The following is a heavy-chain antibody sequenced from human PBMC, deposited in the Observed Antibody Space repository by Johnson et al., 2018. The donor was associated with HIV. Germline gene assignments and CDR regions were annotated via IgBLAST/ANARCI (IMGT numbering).Heavy chain of an antibody. CDR2: LYSGGST. D-gene: IGHD4-17*01. CDR1: GFTFSSYG. V-gene: IGHV3-NL1*01. CDR3: ARAVTTASGDAFDI. Sequence: QVQLVESGGGVVQPGRSLRLSCAASGFTFSSYGLHWVRQAPGKGLEWVSVLYSGGSTYTADSVKGRFTIARDNSKNTLYLQMTSLRAEDTAVYYCARAVTTASGDAFDIWGQGTMVTVSS. J-gene: IGHJ3*02.